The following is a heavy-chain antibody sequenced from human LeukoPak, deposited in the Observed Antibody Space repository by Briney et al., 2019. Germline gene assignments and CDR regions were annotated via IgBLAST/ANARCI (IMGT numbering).Heavy chain of an antibody. J-gene: IGHJ4*02. CDR1: GFTFSKYG. D-gene: IGHD6-13*01. Sequence: GGALRLSCAASGFTFSKYGMHWVRQAPGKGLEGVAIIWYDGSNKYYADSVKGRFTISRDNSDNTLYLQMNGLRADDTSVYYCATARSYTNSWFFESWGQGSLLSV. CDR2: IWYDGSNK. CDR3: ATARSYTNSWFFES. V-gene: IGHV3-33*01.